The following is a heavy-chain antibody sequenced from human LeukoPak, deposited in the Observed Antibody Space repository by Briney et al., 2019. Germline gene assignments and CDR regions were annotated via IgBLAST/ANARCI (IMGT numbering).Heavy chain of an antibody. Sequence: GGSLRLSCAASGFTFSSYSMNWVRQAPGKGLEWVSSISSSSIYIYYADSVKGRFTISRDNAKNSLYLQMNNLRAEDTAVYYCARGGDNYGYIFDYWGQGTLVTVSS. CDR2: ISSSSIYI. CDR3: ARGGDNYGYIFDY. CDR1: GFTFSSYS. V-gene: IGHV3-21*01. J-gene: IGHJ4*02. D-gene: IGHD5-18*01.